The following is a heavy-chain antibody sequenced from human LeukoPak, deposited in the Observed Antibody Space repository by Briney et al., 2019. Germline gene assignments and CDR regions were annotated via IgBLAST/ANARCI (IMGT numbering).Heavy chain of an antibody. D-gene: IGHD3-9*01. CDR1: GGSIRSGDYY. V-gene: IGHV4-34*01. CDR3: ARGYSVSRYFDWLPLRFDP. CDR2: INHSGST. J-gene: IGHJ5*02. Sequence: SETLSLTCTVSGGSIRSGDYYWSWIRQPPGKGLEWIGEINHSGSTNYNPSLKSRVTISVDTSKNQFSLKLSSVTAADTAVYYCARGYSVSRYFDWLPLRFDPWGQGTLVTVSS.